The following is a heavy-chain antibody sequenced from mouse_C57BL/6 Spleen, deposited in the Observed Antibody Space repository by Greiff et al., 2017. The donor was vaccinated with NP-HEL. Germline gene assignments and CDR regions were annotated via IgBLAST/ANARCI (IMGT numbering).Heavy chain of an antibody. CDR1: GYTFTSYW. Sequence: QVQLQQPGAELVKPGASVKMSCKASGYTFTSYWITWVKQRPGQGLEWIGDIYPGSGSTNYNEKFKSKATLTVDTSSSTAYMQLSSLTSEDSAVYYCARYGSSSNYYAMDYWGQGTSVTVSS. CDR2: IYPGSGST. V-gene: IGHV1-55*01. CDR3: ARYGSSSNYYAMDY. J-gene: IGHJ4*01. D-gene: IGHD1-1*01.